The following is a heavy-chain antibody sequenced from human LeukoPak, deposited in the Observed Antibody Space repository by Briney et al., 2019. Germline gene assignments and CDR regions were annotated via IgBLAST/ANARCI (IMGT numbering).Heavy chain of an antibody. D-gene: IGHD3-10*01. V-gene: IGHV1-69*01. CDR2: IIPIFGTA. Sequence: GASVKVSCKASGGTFSSYAVSWVRQAPRQGLEWMGGIIPIFGTANYAQKFQGRVTITADESTSTAYMELSSLRSEDTAVYYCARGFYGSGSYYNFDYWGQGTLVTVSS. CDR3: ARGFYGSGSYYNFDY. CDR1: GGTFSSYA. J-gene: IGHJ4*02.